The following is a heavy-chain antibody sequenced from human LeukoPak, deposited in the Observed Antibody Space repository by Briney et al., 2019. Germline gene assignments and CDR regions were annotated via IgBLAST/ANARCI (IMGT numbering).Heavy chain of an antibody. J-gene: IGHJ4*02. CDR1: GGSISSSNW. Sequence: PSETLSLTCAVSGGSISSSNWWSWVRQPPGKGLEWIGNIYTSGSTQYNPSLKSRVTVSVDTSKNQLSLKLSSVTAADTAVYYCAQGAVYSGGYYQLDYWGQGTLVTVSS. CDR2: IYTSGST. D-gene: IGHD1-26*01. CDR3: AQGAVYSGGYYQLDY. V-gene: IGHV4-4*02.